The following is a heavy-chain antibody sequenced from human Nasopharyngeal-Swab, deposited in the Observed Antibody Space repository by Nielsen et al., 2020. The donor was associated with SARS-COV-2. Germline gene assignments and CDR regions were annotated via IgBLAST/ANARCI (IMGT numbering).Heavy chain of an antibody. V-gene: IGHV3-21*01. CDR1: GFTFNNYN. CDR2: ISSSSSYI. Sequence: GGSLRLSCAASGFTFNNYNFNLVRQAPGKGLEWVSSISSSSSYIYYADSVKGRFTISRDNAKNSLYLQMNSLRAEDTAVYYCARDGLDYDFWSAYFMDVWGQGTTVTVSS. CDR3: ARDGLDYDFWSAYFMDV. D-gene: IGHD3-3*01. J-gene: IGHJ6*02.